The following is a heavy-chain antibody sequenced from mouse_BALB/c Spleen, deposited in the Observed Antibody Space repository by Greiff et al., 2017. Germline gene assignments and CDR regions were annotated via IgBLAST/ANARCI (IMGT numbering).Heavy chain of an antibody. CDR2: INPNNGGT. D-gene: IGHD1-2*01. CDR3: ASQGRLRNYFDY. J-gene: IGHJ2*01. V-gene: IGHV1-18*01. CDR1: GYTFTEYT. Sequence: VQLKQSGPELVKPGASVKISYKTSGYTFTEYTMHWVKQSHGKSLEWIGGINPNNGGTSYNQKFKGKATLTVDKSSSTAYMELRSLTSEDSAVYYCASQGRLRNYFDYWGQGTTLTVSS.